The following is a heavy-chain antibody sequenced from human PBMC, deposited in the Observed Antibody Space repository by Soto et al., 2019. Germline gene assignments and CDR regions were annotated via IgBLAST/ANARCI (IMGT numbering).Heavy chain of an antibody. D-gene: IGHD3-3*01. J-gene: IGHJ6*03. CDR2: IYYSGST. CDR3: ARRYDFWSGYLYYYYMDV. Sequence: SETLSLTCTVSGGSTSSYYWSWIRQPPGKGLEWIGYIYYSGSTNYNPSLKSRVTISVDTSKNQFSLKLSSVTAADTAVYYCARRYDFWSGYLYYYYMDVWGKGTTVTVSS. V-gene: IGHV4-59*08. CDR1: GGSTSSYY.